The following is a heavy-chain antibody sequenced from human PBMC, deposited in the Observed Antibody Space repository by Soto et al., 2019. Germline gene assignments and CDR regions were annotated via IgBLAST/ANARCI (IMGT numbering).Heavy chain of an antibody. CDR3: XMVXXYVXPTPQDV. J-gene: IGHJ6*02. V-gene: IGHV1-18*01. D-gene: IGHD3-16*01. CDR1: GYIFVNYG. CDR2: ISPYTGNT. Sequence: QVQLVQSGDEVKKPGASVKVSCKASGYIFVNYGIAWVRQAPGQGLEWMGWISPYTGNTHSATKVQGRLTMTTDTSTSTAYMDLGSLTSDXXAVYYCXMVXXYVXPTPQDVWGQGTTVTVSS.